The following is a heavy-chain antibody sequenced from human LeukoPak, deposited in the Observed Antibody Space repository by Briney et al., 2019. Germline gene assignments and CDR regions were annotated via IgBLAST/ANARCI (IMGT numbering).Heavy chain of an antibody. CDR2: ISSSSSTI. D-gene: IGHD3-9*01. V-gene: IGHV3-48*02. Sequence: PGGSLRLSCAASGFTFSSYSMNWVCQAPGKGLEWVSYISSSSSTIYYADSVKGRFTISRDNAKNSLYLQMNSLRDEDTAVYYCARGYILTGRELEFDYWGQGTLVTVSS. J-gene: IGHJ4*02. CDR3: ARGYILTGRELEFDY. CDR1: GFTFSSYS.